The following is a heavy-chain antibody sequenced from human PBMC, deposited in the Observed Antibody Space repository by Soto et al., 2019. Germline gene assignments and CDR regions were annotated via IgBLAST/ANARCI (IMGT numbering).Heavy chain of an antibody. V-gene: IGHV2-5*01. CDR2: IYWNDDK. CDR1: GFSLSTSGVG. D-gene: IGHD5-18*01. J-gene: IGHJ4*02. CDR3: AHRGYNYRPLFDY. Sequence: PTLLNPTETLTLSCTCSGFSLSTSGVGVGWIRQPPGKALEWLALIYWNDDKRYIPSLKSRLTITKGTYNNQVVLTMTNMDPGDTGTYYCAHRGYNYRPLFDYSGRGTPDTVSS.